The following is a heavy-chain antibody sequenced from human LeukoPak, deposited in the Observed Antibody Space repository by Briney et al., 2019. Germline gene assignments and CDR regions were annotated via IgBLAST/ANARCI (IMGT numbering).Heavy chain of an antibody. D-gene: IGHD3-10*01. CDR3: ARALSVYYRSGNAYYYMDV. CDR2: IYYSGSI. J-gene: IGHJ6*03. Sequence: LETLSLTCTVSGGSISSHYWSWVREPPGKGLGWIGYIYYSGSINYNRSLKRRVTISVDTSTNQFSLKLSPVPAADTDVYYCARALSVYYRSGNAYYYMDVWGKGTTVTVSS. CDR1: GGSISSHY. V-gene: IGHV4-59*11.